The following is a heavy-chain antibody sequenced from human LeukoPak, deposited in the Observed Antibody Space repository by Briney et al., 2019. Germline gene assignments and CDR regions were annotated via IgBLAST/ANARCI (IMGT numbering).Heavy chain of an antibody. D-gene: IGHD1-1*01. J-gene: IGHJ4*02. CDR1: GGSISXXXXY. V-gene: IGHV4-39*01. CDR3: ARQGPSGPTGIDY. CDR2: IYYSGST. Sequence: PSETLSLTCTVSGGSISXXXXYWGWIRQPPGXXXXXIGSIYYSGSTYYNPSLKSRVTISVDTSKNQFSLKLSSVTAADTAVYYCARQGPSGPTGIDYWGQGTLVTVSS.